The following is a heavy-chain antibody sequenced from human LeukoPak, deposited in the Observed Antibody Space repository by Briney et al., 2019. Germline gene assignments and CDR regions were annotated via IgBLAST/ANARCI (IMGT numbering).Heavy chain of an antibody. Sequence: GGSLRLSCAASGFTFSSYAMSWVRQAPGKGLEWVSAISGSGGSTYYADSVKGRFTISRDNSKNTLYLQMNSLRAEDTAVYYCARGPGGRYFDWLLTNFDYWGQGTLVTVSS. V-gene: IGHV3-23*01. D-gene: IGHD3-9*01. J-gene: IGHJ4*02. CDR2: ISGSGGST. CDR1: GFTFSSYA. CDR3: ARGPGGRYFDWLLTNFDY.